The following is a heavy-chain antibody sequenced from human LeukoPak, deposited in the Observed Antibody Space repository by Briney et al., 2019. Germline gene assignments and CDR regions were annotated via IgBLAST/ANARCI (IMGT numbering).Heavy chain of an antibody. CDR2: IDSDGEIT. J-gene: IGHJ4*02. CDR3: AKGGVTYGAAAYDF. V-gene: IGHV3-74*01. Sequence: GGSLRLSCVGSGFNFYSYWIHWVRQVPGKEMVWVARIDSDGEITSYADAVKGRFTTSRDSSRNTVFLQMSSLRDEDTAVYYCAKGGVTYGAAAYDFWGQGTLVTVSS. D-gene: IGHD4/OR15-4a*01. CDR1: GFNFYSYW.